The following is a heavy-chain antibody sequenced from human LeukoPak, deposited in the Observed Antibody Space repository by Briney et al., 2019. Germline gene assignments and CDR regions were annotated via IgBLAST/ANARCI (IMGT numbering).Heavy chain of an antibody. D-gene: IGHD3-22*01. CDR1: GGSISSYY. V-gene: IGHV4-59*01. CDR3: ARDRYYDSSGYSYYFDY. Sequence: KASETLSLTCTVSGGSISSYYWSWIRKSPGKGLEWIGYIYYSGSTNYNPSLKSRVTMSVDTSKNQFSLKLSSVTAADTAMYYCARDRYYDSSGYSYYFDYWGQGTLVTASS. J-gene: IGHJ4*02. CDR2: IYYSGST.